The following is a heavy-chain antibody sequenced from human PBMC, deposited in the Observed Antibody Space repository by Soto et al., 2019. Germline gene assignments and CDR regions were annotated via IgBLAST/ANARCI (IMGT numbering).Heavy chain of an antibody. CDR1: GGSFSGYY. Sequence: SETLSLTCAVYGGSFSGYYWSWIRQPPGKGLEWIGEINHSGSTNYNPSLKSRVTISVDTSKNQFSLKLSSVTAADTAVYYCARYEIFGVVNHAFDIWGQGTMVTVSS. CDR3: ARYEIFGVVNHAFDI. V-gene: IGHV4-34*01. D-gene: IGHD3-3*01. CDR2: INHSGST. J-gene: IGHJ3*02.